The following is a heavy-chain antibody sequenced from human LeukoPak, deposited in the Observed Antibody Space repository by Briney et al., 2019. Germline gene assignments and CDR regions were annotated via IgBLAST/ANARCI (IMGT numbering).Heavy chain of an antibody. CDR3: ARGGSPFY. V-gene: IGHV3-74*01. Sequence: QPGTSLRLSCTVSGFTFTTCAMNWVRQAPGKGLLWVSRISGDGSVTTYADSVKGRFTISRDNAKNTLYLQMNSLRAEDTAVYYCARGGSPFYWGQGSLVTVSS. CDR2: ISGDGSVT. J-gene: IGHJ4*02. CDR1: GFTFTTCA. D-gene: IGHD3-10*01.